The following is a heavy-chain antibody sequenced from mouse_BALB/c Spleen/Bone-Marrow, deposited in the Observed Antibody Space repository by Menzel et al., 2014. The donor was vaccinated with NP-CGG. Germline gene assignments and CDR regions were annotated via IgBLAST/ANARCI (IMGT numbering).Heavy chain of an antibody. D-gene: IGHD1-1*01. CDR3: TRETTAVADFDY. V-gene: IGHV3-1*02. J-gene: IGHJ2*01. CDR1: GYSITSGYG. Sequence: VQLQQSGPDLVKPSQSLSLTCTVTGYSITSGYGWHLIRQFPGNKLEWMGYIHYRGSTNYNPSLKSRISITRDTSKNQFSLQLNSVTTEDTATYSCTRETTAVADFDYWGQGATLTVTS. CDR2: IHYRGST.